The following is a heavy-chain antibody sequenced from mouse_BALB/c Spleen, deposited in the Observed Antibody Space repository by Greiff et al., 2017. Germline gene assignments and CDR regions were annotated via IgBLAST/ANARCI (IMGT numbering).Heavy chain of an antibody. D-gene: IGHD4-1*01. CDR3: ARENWEGDYFDY. CDR1: GFSLTSYG. Sequence: QVHVKQSGPGLVAPSQSLSITCTVSGFSLTSYGVHWVRQPPGKGLEWLGVIWAGGSTNYNSALMSRLSISKDNSKSQVFLKMNSLQTDDTAMYYCARENWEGDYFDYWGQGTTLTVSS. V-gene: IGHV2-9*02. CDR2: IWAGGST. J-gene: IGHJ2*01.